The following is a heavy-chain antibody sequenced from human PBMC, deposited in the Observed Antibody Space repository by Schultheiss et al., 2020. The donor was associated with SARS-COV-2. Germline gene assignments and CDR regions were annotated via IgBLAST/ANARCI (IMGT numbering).Heavy chain of an antibody. D-gene: IGHD5-12*01. J-gene: IGHJ6*03. Sequence: SETLSLTCAISGYSISSSYYWSWIRQPPGKGLEWIGYIYYSGSTNYNPSLKSRVTISVDTSKNQFSLKLSSVTAADTAVYYCARRYSGYDLEGYYYYYMDVWGKGTTVTVSS. CDR1: GYSISSSYY. V-gene: IGHV4-61*01. CDR3: ARRYSGYDLEGYYYYYMDV. CDR2: IYYSGST.